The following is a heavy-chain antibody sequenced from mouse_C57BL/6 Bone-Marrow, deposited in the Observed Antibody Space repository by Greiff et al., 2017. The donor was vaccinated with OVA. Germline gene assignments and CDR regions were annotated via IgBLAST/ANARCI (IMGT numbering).Heavy chain of an antibody. CDR2: INPSSGYT. CDR1: GYTFTSYS. CDR3: EAWFAY. Sequence: QVQLQQSGAELARPGASVKMSCKASGYTFTSYSMLWVKQRPGQGLEWIGYINPSSGYTKYNQKFKDKATLTADKSSSTAYMQLSSLTSEDSAVYYCEAWFAYWGQGTLVTVSA. V-gene: IGHV1-4*01. J-gene: IGHJ3*01.